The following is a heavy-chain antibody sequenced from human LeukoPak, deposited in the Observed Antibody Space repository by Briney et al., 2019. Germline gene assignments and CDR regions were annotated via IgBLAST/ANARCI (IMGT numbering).Heavy chain of an antibody. CDR2: ISGSGGST. V-gene: IGHV3-23*01. J-gene: IGHJ6*02. CDR1: GFTFSSYA. Sequence: GGSLRLSCAASGFTFSSYAMSWVRQAPGKGLEWVSAISGSGGSTYYADSVKGRFTISRNNSKNTLYLQMNSLRAEDTAVYYCAKTVSGYCSGGSCRTMDVWGQGTTVTVSS. CDR3: AKTVSGYCSGGSCRTMDV. D-gene: IGHD2-15*01.